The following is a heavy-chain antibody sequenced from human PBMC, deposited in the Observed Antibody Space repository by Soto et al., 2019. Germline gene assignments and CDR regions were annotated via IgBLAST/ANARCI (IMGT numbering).Heavy chain of an antibody. CDR1: VYSFSSSW. CDR3: ARLVTATYYYMDV. CDR2: IYPGDSDT. D-gene: IGHD2-15*01. Sequence: VQSLKISCKGSVYSFSSSWFGWVRQMPGKGLEWMGIIYPGDSDTRYSPSFQGQVTISADKSISTAYLQWSSLKASDTAMYYCARLVTATYYYMDVWGKGTTVTVSS. J-gene: IGHJ6*03. V-gene: IGHV5-51*01.